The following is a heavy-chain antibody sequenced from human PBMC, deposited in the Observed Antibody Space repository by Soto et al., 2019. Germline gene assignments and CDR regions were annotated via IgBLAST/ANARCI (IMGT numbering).Heavy chain of an antibody. V-gene: IGHV1-18*01. CDR3: AMRIQVWLQDYDGMDV. CDR1: GYDYVTYA. Sequence: QAQLVQSGAEVKKPGASVNVSCKASGYDYVTYAITWVRQRPGQGLEWMGWISTLNGNTNYAQNFQGRVTMTTDTSTRIGHLALRMRRADDTAVYYSAMRIQVWLQDYDGMDVWSQGTTVTVSS. CDR2: ISTLNGNT. D-gene: IGHD5-18*01. J-gene: IGHJ6*02.